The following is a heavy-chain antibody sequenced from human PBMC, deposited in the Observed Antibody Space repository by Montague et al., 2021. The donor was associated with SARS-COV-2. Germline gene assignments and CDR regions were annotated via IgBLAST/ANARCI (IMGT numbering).Heavy chain of an antibody. Sequence: TLSLTCTVSGGSISSGSYYWSWIRQPAGKGLEWIGRIYTSGSTNYNPSLKSRVTISVDTSKNQFSLKLSAVTAADTAVYYCARVTPYYYDSSGYYCGAFDFWGQGTMVTVSS. V-gene: IGHV4-61*02. CDR3: ARVTPYYYDSSGYYCGAFDF. D-gene: IGHD3-22*01. J-gene: IGHJ3*01. CDR1: GGSISSGSYY. CDR2: IYTSGST.